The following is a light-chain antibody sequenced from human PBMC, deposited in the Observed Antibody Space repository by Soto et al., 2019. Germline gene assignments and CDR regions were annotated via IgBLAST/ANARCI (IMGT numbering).Light chain of an antibody. CDR3: SSHTRDSTGV. V-gene: IGLV2-14*01. Sequence: QSVLTQPASVSGSPGQSITISCSGTNSDVGAYDYVSWYQQYPGKAPKLMIYAVTNRPSGVSNRFSGSKSGNTASLTISGLQAEDEADYYCSSHTRDSTGVFGGGTKLTVL. J-gene: IGLJ3*02. CDR2: AVT. CDR1: NSDVGAYDY.